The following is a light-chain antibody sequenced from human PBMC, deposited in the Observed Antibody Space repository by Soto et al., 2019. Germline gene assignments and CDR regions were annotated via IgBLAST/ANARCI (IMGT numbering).Light chain of an antibody. V-gene: IGLV3-21*04. CDR3: QVWDSSSDHVV. CDR1: NIGSKS. Sequence: SYELTQSPSVSVAPGKTARITCGGNNIGSKSVHWYQQKPGQAPVMVIYYESDRPSGIPERFSGSNSGNTATLTISRVEAGDEADYYCQVWDSSSDHVVFGGGTKLTVL. J-gene: IGLJ2*01. CDR2: YES.